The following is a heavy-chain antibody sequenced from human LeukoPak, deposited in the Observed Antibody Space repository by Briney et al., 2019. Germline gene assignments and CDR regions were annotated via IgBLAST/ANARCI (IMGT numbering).Heavy chain of an antibody. D-gene: IGHD3-10*01. V-gene: IGHV3-21*01. CDR1: AFTFSSYS. J-gene: IGHJ4*02. CDR3: ARDLRFGELFVYFDY. Sequence: GGSLRLSCAASAFTFSSYSMNWVRQAPGKGLEWVSSISSSGSYIYYADSVKGRFTISRDNAKNSLYLQMNSLRAEDTAVYYCARDLRFGELFVYFDYWGQGTLVTVSS. CDR2: ISSSGSYI.